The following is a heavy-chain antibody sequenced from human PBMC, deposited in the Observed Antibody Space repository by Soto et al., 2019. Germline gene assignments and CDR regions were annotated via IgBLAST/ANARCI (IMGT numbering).Heavy chain of an antibody. CDR2: IKSKTDGGTT. CDR1: GFTFSNAW. Sequence: EVQLVESGGGLVKPGGSLRLSCAASGFTFSNAWMSWVRQAPGKGLEWVGRIKSKTDGGTTDYAAPVKGRFTISRDDSKNTLYLQMNSLKTEDTAVYDFTTADYDDSSDSDYWGQGTLVTVSS. D-gene: IGHD3-22*01. V-gene: IGHV3-15*01. CDR3: TTADYDDSSDSDY. J-gene: IGHJ4*02.